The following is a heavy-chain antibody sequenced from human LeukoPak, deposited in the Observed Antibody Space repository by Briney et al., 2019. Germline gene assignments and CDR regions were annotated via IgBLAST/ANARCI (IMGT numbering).Heavy chain of an antibody. CDR2: ISGSNSYI. Sequence: PGGSLRLSCAASGFTFNSYSMNWVRQAPGKGLEWVSSISGSNSYIYYADSVRGRFTISGDNSKNTLYLQMNSLRAEDTAVYYCAKAGAGRIAVAYYFDYWGQGTLVTVSS. CDR1: GFTFNSYS. J-gene: IGHJ4*02. CDR3: AKAGAGRIAVAYYFDY. D-gene: IGHD6-19*01. V-gene: IGHV3-21*04.